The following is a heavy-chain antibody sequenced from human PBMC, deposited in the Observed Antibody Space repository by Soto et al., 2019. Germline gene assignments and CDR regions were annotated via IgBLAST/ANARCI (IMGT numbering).Heavy chain of an antibody. V-gene: IGHV3-20*01. Sequence: PGGSLRLSCAASGFTFDDYGMSWVRQAPGKGLEWVSGINWNGGSTGYADSVKGRFTISRDNAKNSLYLQMNSLRAEDTALYHCARDSHFYGDYVDAFDIWGQGTMVNVSS. CDR2: INWNGGST. D-gene: IGHD4-17*01. CDR1: GFTFDDYG. J-gene: IGHJ3*02. CDR3: ARDSHFYGDYVDAFDI.